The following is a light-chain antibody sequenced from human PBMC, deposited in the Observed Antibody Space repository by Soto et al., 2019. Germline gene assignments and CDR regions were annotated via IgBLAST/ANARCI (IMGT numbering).Light chain of an antibody. CDR2: GAS. CDR3: QQHNAWPLT. Sequence: EIVMTQSPATLSVSPGERATLSCRASQTLGNTLAWYQQKPGQAPRLLIYGASTRATGITARFSGSGSGTEFTLTINSLQSEDFAIYYCQQHNAWPLTFGPGTKVDLK. CDR1: QTLGNT. J-gene: IGKJ3*01. V-gene: IGKV3D-15*01.